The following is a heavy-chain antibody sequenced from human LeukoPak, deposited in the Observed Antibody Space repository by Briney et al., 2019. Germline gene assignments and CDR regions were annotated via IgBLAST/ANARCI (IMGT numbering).Heavy chain of an antibody. Sequence: GGSLRLSCAASGFTFSSYVMHWVRQAPGKGLEWVAVIWYDGSNKYYADSVKGRFTISRDNSKNTLYLQMNSLRAEDTAVYYCARDDNIVAHNFDYWGQGTLVTVSS. CDR2: IWYDGSNK. D-gene: IGHD5-12*01. V-gene: IGHV3-33*01. J-gene: IGHJ4*02. CDR3: ARDDNIVAHNFDY. CDR1: GFTFSSYV.